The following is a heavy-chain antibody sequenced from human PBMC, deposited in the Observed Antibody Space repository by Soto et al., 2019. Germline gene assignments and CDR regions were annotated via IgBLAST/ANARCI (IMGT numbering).Heavy chain of an antibody. CDR3: ATYFWSGYYTYYYYYYGMDV. D-gene: IGHD3-3*01. CDR2: MNPNSGNT. CDR1: GYTFTSYD. Sequence: ASVKVSCKASGYTFTSYDINWVRQATGQGLEWMGWMNPNSGNTGYAQKFQGRVTMTRNTSISTAYMELSSLRSEDTAVYYCATYFWSGYYTYYYYYYGMDVWGPGTTVTVSS. V-gene: IGHV1-8*01. J-gene: IGHJ6*02.